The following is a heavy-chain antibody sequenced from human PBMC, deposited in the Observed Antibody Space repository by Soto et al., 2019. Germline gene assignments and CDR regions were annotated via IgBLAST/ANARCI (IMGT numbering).Heavy chain of an antibody. CDR2: IIPIFPTP. J-gene: IGHJ6*02. CDR1: GGTFRTNA. D-gene: IGHD1-1*01. Sequence: QVQLVQSGAEVKKPGSSVKISCKASGGTFRTNAFSWVRQAPVQGLEWMGGIIPIFPTPDYAQKFQSRVTITADESTTTTYMELSSLRSEDTAIYYCARDKDRLQLGGNYYYIMDVWGQGTTVTVSS. CDR3: ARDKDRLQLGGNYYYIMDV. V-gene: IGHV1-69*12.